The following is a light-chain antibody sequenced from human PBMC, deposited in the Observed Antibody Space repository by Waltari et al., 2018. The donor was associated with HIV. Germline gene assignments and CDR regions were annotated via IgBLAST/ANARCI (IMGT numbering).Light chain of an antibody. Sequence: DIQMTQSPSSLSASVGDRGTITYRASQDINNYLHWYQQRPGKAPKLLIYGVSNLETGVPSRFSGSGSGTDFTLTISNLQPEDIATYYCEQYDNLPLTFGGGTKVEIK. J-gene: IGKJ4*01. CDR2: GVS. CDR3: EQYDNLPLT. CDR1: QDINNY. V-gene: IGKV1-33*01.